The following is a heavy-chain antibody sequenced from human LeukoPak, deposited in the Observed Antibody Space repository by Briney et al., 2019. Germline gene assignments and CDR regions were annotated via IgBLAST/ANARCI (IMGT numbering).Heavy chain of an antibody. V-gene: IGHV3-23*01. CDR3: AKSGLNRFDY. Sequence: PGGSLRLSCTVSGFTLSSYEMSWIRQAPGKGLEWVSSIDYDGGSGHYADSVKGRFTISRDNSNNTLFLHLNSLRAEDTAVYHCAKSGLNRFDYWGQGTLVTVSS. CDR1: GFTLSSYE. J-gene: IGHJ4*02. CDR2: IDYDGGSG. D-gene: IGHD2-15*01.